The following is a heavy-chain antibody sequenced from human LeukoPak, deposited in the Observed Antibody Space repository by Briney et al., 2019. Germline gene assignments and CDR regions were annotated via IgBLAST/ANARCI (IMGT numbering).Heavy chain of an antibody. CDR2: IYYSGST. CDR1: GGSISSYY. V-gene: IGHV4-59*01. D-gene: IGHD3-10*01. J-gene: IGHJ5*02. Sequence: SETLSLTCTVSGGSISSYYWSWIRQPPGKGLEWIGYIYYSGSTNYNPSLKSQVTISVDTSKNQFSLKLSSVTAADTAVYYCARSYYYGSGSPNWFDPWGQGTLVTVSS. CDR3: ARSYYYGSGSPNWFDP.